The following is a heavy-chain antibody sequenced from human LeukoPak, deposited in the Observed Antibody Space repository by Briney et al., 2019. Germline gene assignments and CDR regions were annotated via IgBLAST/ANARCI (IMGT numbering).Heavy chain of an antibody. J-gene: IGHJ4*02. CDR1: GGSFSGYY. CDR2: INHSGST. Sequence: SETLSLTCAVYGGSFSGYYWSWIRQPPGKGLEWIGEINHSGSTNYNPSLKSRVTISVDTSKNQFSLKLSSVTAADTAVYYCASGRYGAVSPFDYWGQGTLVTVSS. V-gene: IGHV4-34*01. CDR3: ASGRYGAVSPFDY. D-gene: IGHD3-16*02.